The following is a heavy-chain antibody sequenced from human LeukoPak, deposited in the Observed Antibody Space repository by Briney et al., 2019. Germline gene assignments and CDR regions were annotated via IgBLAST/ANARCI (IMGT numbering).Heavy chain of an antibody. CDR1: GFTFSSYE. CDR3: ARVSYDYVWGSYRLGGSFDY. CDR2: IYYSGST. Sequence: GSLRLSCAASGFTFSSYEMNWIRQPPGKGLEWIGSIYYSGSTYYNPSLKSRVTISVDTSKNQFSLKLSSVTAADTTVYYCARVSYDYVWGSYRLGGSFDYWGQGTLVTVSS. D-gene: IGHD3-16*02. V-gene: IGHV4-39*07. J-gene: IGHJ4*02.